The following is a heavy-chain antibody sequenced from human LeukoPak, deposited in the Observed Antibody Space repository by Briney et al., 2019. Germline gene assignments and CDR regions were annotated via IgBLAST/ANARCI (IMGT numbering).Heavy chain of an antibody. CDR2: INQDGGEK. V-gene: IGHV3-7*03. D-gene: IGHD3-9*01. CDR1: GLTLSNFW. J-gene: IGHJ6*02. CDR3: ASSGSLRYFDWLSLGYYYGMDV. Sequence: GGSLRLSCVASGLTLSNFWMTWVRQAPGEGLEWVATINQDGGEKYYVDSVKGRFIISRDNAKNSLYLQMNSLRAEDTAVYYCASSGSLRYFDWLSLGYYYGMDVWGQGTTVTVSS.